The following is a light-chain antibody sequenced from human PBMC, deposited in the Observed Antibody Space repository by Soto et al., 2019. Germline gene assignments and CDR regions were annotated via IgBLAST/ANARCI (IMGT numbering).Light chain of an antibody. CDR1: NIESKN. J-gene: IGLJ2*01. V-gene: IGLV3-9*01. CDR2: RDN. CDR3: QVWDSSTVV. Sequence: SYELTQPLSVSVALGQTARITCGGNNIESKNVHWYQQKPGQAPVLAIYRDNKRPSGSPERFSGSNSGNTATLTITRAQPGDEADYYCQVWDSSTVVFGGGTKLTVL.